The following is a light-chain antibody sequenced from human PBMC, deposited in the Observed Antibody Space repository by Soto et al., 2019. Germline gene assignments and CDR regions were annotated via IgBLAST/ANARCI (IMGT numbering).Light chain of an antibody. J-gene: IGKJ1*01. Sequence: DIQMTQSPSSLSASLGDRVTSTCRRSESIRIELNWFQQRPGKAPRLLIYDTFTLQSGVPSRFSGSVSGTEFSLTSSSLQAGDSAIYCCQQSFTTPWTFGQGTKVEI. CDR1: ESIRIE. CDR3: QQSFTTPWT. V-gene: IGKV1-39*01. CDR2: DTF.